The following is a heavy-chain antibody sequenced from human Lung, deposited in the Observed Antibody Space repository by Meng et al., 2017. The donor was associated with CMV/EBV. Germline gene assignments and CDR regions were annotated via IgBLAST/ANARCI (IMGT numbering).Heavy chain of an antibody. CDR1: GVSSTNHNW. CDR2: IPHRGSS. V-gene: IGHV4-4*02. J-gene: IGHJ1*01. Sequence: VEVREPGPAVEKPSETLSLTCPVSGVSSTNHNWWAWVRQPPGKGLEWIGEIPHRGSSAYNPSLKSRVSMSIDKSKNQFSLKLTSVTAADTAVYHCLRRSGGSVWGQGTLVTVSS. D-gene: IGHD3-10*01. CDR3: LRRSGGSV.